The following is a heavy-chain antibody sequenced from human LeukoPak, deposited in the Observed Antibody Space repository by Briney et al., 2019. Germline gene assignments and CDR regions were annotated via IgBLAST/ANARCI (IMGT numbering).Heavy chain of an antibody. CDR2: ISSSSSYI. CDR3: ASEQRGGAFDI. Sequence: GGSLRLSCAASGFTFSSYSMSWVRQAPGKGLEWVSSISSSSSYIYYADSVKGRFTISRDYAKNSLYLQMNSLRAEDTAVYYCASEQRGGAFDIWGQGTMVTVSS. CDR1: GFTFSSYS. D-gene: IGHD3-16*01. J-gene: IGHJ3*02. V-gene: IGHV3-21*01.